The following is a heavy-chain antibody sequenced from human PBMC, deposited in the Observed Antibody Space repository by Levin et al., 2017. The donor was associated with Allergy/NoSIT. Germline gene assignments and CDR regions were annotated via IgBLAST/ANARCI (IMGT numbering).Heavy chain of an antibody. V-gene: IGHV3-30-3*01. CDR2: ISYDGSNK. Sequence: GGSLRLSCAASGFTFSSYAMHWVRQAPGKGLEWVAVISYDGSNKYYADSVKGRFTISRDNSKNTLYLQMNSLRAEDTAVYYCARDAMSGATDTYFDYWGQGTLVTVSS. J-gene: IGHJ4*02. CDR1: GFTFSSYA. CDR3: ARDAMSGATDTYFDY. D-gene: IGHD2-2*01.